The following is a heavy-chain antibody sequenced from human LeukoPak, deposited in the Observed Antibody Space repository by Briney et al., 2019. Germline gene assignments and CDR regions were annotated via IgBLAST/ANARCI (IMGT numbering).Heavy chain of an antibody. CDR3: ARFGRPGLYFDY. J-gene: IGHJ4*02. Sequence: SETLSLTCTVSGDSISSYYWSWIRQPPGKGLEWIGCIYYSGSTNYNLSLKSRVTTSFAKSRTQVSQNRSSVAGEDTAMFYCARFGRPGLYFDYWGQRTLVTVS. D-gene: IGHD3-10*01. V-gene: IGHV4-59*01. CDR1: GDSISSYY. CDR2: IYYSGST.